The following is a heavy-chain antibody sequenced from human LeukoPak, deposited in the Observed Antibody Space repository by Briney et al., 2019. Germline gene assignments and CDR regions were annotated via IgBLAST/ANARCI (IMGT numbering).Heavy chain of an antibody. CDR2: IYYSGST. CDR3: ARGRRCSSTSCYAYYYYYYMDV. Sequence: SETLSLTCTVSGGSISSSSYYWGWIRQPPGKGLEWIGSIYYSGSTNYNPSLKSRVTISVDTSKNQFSLKLSSVTAADTAVYYCARGRRCSSTSCYAYYYYYYMDVWGKGTTVTVSS. D-gene: IGHD2-2*01. V-gene: IGHV4-39*07. J-gene: IGHJ6*03. CDR1: GGSISSSSYY.